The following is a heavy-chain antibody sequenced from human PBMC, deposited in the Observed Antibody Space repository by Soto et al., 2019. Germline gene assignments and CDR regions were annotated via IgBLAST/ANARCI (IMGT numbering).Heavy chain of an antibody. CDR1: GGTFSSYA. D-gene: IGHD5-12*01. Sequence: GASVKVSCKASGGTFSSYAISWVRQAPGQGLEWMGGIIPIFGTANYAQKFQGRVTITADGSTSTAYMELSSLRSEDTAVYYCAIQMATIRQYYYYYGMDVWGQGTTVTVSS. CDR2: IIPIFGTA. J-gene: IGHJ6*02. CDR3: AIQMATIRQYYYYYGMDV. V-gene: IGHV1-69*13.